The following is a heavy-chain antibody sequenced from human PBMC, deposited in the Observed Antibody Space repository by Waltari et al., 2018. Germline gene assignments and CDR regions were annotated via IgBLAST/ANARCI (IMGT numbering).Heavy chain of an antibody. J-gene: IGHJ6*02. D-gene: IGHD2-2*01. CDR2: ISHDGANE. CDR3: AKSRSLFYYYALDV. CDR1: GFTLRSFS. V-gene: IGHV3-30-3*02. Sequence: QVQLVQSGGGVARPGTSLSLSCPASGFTLRSFSLFWVRQAPGRGLEWVSRISHDGANEHYADSVKGRFTISRDSSKGALYLQMNNLRPEDTAVYFCAKSRSLFYYYALDVWGQGTTVVVSS.